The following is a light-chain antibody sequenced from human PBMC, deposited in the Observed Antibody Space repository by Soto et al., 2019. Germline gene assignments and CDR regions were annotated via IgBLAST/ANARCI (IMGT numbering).Light chain of an antibody. J-gene: IGLJ2*01. Sequence: QSALTQPASVSGSPGQSITISCTGTSSDVGSYKLVSWYQQQPGKAPKVMIYEDSERPSGISNRFSGSKSGNTASLTISGLQAEDEGDYYCCSYAGSSTVVFGGGTKVTVL. CDR2: EDS. CDR1: SSDVGSYKL. V-gene: IGLV2-23*01. CDR3: CSYAGSSTVV.